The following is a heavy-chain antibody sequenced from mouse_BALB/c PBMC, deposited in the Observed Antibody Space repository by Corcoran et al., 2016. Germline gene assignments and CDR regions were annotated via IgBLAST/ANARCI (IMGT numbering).Heavy chain of an antibody. CDR1: GYSFTGYY. V-gene: IGHV1-26*01. Sequence: EVQLQQSGPELVKPGASVKISCKASGYSFTGYYMHWVKQSHVKSLEWIGRINPYNGATSYNPNFKDKASLTVDKSSSTAYMELHSLTSEDSAVYYCARVSVLRYFDSWAQGTTLTVSS. J-gene: IGHJ2*01. CDR2: INPYNGAT. D-gene: IGHD1-1*01. CDR3: ARVSVLRYFDS.